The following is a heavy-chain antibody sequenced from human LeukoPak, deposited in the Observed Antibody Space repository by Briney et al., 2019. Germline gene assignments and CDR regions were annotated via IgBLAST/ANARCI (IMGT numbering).Heavy chain of an antibody. J-gene: IGHJ4*02. D-gene: IGHD1-26*01. Sequence: ASVKVSCKVSGYTLTELSMHWVRQAPGRGLEWMGGFDPEDGETIYAQKCQGRVTMTEDTSTDTAYMELSSLRSEDTAVYCCATVLPIVGAFYWGQGTLVTVSS. CDR3: ATVLPIVGAFY. V-gene: IGHV1-24*01. CDR1: GYTLTELS. CDR2: FDPEDGET.